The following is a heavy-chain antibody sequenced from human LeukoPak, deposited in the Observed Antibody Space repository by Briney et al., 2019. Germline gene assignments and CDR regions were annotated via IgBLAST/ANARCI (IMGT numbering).Heavy chain of an antibody. V-gene: IGHV3-30*18. CDR3: AKDFTSGWTADLFDY. J-gene: IGHJ4*02. D-gene: IGHD6-19*01. CDR1: GFTFSSYG. Sequence: GRSLRLSCAASGFTFSSYGMHWVRQAPGKGLEWVAVISYDGSNKYYADSVKGRFTISRDNSTNPLYLQMNSLRAEDTAVYYCAKDFTSGWTADLFDYWGQGTLVTVSS. CDR2: ISYDGSNK.